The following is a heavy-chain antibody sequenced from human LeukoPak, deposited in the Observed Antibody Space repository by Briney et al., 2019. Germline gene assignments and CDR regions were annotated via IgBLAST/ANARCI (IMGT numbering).Heavy chain of an antibody. D-gene: IGHD1-1*01. J-gene: IGHJ4*02. V-gene: IGHV3-33*01. CDR1: GFIFSDYG. CDR2: TRFDGSIK. Sequence: GGSLRLSCAVSGFIFSDYGFHWVRQAPGKGLEWVAVTRFDGSIKQYGDSVKGRFTISRDDSKNTLYLQMNSLKSEDTAVYYCARWGGTRQYYFDYWGRGTLVTVSS. CDR3: ARWGGTRQYYFDY.